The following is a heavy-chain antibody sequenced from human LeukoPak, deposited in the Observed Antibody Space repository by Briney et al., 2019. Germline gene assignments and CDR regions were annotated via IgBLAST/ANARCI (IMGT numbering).Heavy chain of an antibody. CDR1: GFTVSSNY. Sequence: QPGGSLRLSCAASGFTVSSNYMSWVRQAPGKGLEWVSVIYSGGSTYYADSVKGRFAISRDNSKNTLYLQMNSLRAEDTAVYYCARGSVITLRPDYWGQGTLVTVSS. V-gene: IGHV3-53*01. CDR2: IYSGGST. CDR3: ARGSVITLRPDY. D-gene: IGHD3-22*01. J-gene: IGHJ4*02.